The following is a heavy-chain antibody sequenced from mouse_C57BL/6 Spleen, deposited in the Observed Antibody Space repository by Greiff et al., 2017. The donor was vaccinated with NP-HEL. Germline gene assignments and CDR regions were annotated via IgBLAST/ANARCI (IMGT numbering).Heavy chain of an antibody. V-gene: IGHV5-6*01. D-gene: IGHD4-1*01. CDR2: ISSGGSYT. Sequence: EVMLVESGGDLVKPGGSLKLSCAASGFTFSSYGMSWVRQTPDKRLEWVATISSGGSYTYYPDSVKGRFTISRDNAKNTLYLQMSSLKSEDTAMYYCARHETGTWDYWGQGTTLTVSS. CDR1: GFTFSSYG. CDR3: ARHETGTWDY. J-gene: IGHJ2*01.